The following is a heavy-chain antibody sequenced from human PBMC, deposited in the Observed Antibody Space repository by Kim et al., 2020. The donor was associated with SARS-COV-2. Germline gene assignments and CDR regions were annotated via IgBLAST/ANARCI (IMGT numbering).Heavy chain of an antibody. CDR3: ARFRGTNYYASSGYFLDYFDY. CDR2: IYYSGST. CDR1: GGSISSGGYY. Sequence: SETLSLTCTVSGGSISSGGYYWSWIRQHPGKGLEWIGYIYYSGSTYYNPSLKSRVTISVDTSKNQFSLKLSSVTAADTAVYYCARFRGTNYYASSGYFLDYFDYWGQGTLVTVSS. J-gene: IGHJ4*02. V-gene: IGHV4-31*03. D-gene: IGHD3-22*01.